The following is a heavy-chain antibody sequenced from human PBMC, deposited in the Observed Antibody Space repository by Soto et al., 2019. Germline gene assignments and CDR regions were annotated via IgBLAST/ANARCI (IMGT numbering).Heavy chain of an antibody. CDR2: INPNSGGT. CDR3: ARGLKPERTEFDY. J-gene: IGHJ4*02. Sequence: GASVKVSCKASGYTFTGYYMHWVRQAPGQGLEWMGWINPNSGGTNYAQKFQGWVTMTRDTSISTAYMELSRLRSDDTAVYYCARGLKPERTEFDYWGQGTLVTVSS. D-gene: IGHD1-1*01. V-gene: IGHV1-2*04. CDR1: GYTFTGYY.